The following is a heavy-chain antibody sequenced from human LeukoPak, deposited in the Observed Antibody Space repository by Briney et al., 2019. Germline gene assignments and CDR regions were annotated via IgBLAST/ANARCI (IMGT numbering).Heavy chain of an antibody. CDR2: INPNRGET. CDR3: ARVLGSRVDP. J-gene: IGHJ5*02. Sequence: GASVTVSFKTSGYTFTASYMHWVRQAPGQGREGMGWINPNRGETNYAPKFQGRVTMTRDTSISTAYMEVTRLTSDDTAIYYCARVLGSRVDPWGQGTLVTVSS. CDR1: GYTFTASY. V-gene: IGHV1-2*02.